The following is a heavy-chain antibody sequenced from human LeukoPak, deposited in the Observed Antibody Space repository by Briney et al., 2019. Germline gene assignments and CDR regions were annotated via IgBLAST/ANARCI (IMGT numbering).Heavy chain of an antibody. D-gene: IGHD6-13*01. Sequence: ASVKVPCKASGYTFTGYYMHWVRQAPGQGLEWMGWINPNSGGTNYAQKFQGRVTMTRDTSISTAYMELSRLRSDDTAVYYCARDLYSSSWYPPGWYFDLWGRGTLVTVSS. V-gene: IGHV1-2*02. CDR2: INPNSGGT. CDR1: GYTFTGYY. CDR3: ARDLYSSSWYPPGWYFDL. J-gene: IGHJ2*01.